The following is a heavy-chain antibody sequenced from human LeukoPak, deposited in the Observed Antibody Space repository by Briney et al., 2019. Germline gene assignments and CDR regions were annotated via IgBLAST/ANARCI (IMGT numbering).Heavy chain of an antibody. D-gene: IGHD2-2*01. CDR2: ISSSSSFI. Sequence: GGSMTPAWPASGFTSSSLNMNWVSPPPGKGRGWVSSISSSSSFIYYADSVKGRFTISRDNAKNSLYLQMNSLRAEDTAVYYCARESTDNWFDPWGQGTLVTVSS. V-gene: IGHV3-21*01. CDR1: GFTSSSLN. J-gene: IGHJ5*02. CDR3: ARESTDNWFDP.